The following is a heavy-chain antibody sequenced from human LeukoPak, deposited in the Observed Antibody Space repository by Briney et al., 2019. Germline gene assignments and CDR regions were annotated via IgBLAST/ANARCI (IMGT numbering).Heavy chain of an antibody. J-gene: IGHJ5*02. Sequence: GGSLRPSCAASGFSFSGSAMHWVRQASGKGLEWVGRIRSKANSYATAYAASVKGRFTISRDDSKNTAYLQMNSLKIEDTAVYYCTVPDYDILTGYRFDPWGQGTLVTVSS. CDR3: TVPDYDILTGYRFDP. CDR1: GFSFSGSA. V-gene: IGHV3-73*01. D-gene: IGHD3-9*01. CDR2: IRSKANSYAT.